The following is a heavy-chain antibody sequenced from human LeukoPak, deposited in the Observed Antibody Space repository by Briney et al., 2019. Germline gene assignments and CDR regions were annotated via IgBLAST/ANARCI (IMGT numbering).Heavy chain of an antibody. V-gene: IGHV4-30-2*01. J-gene: IGHJ6*03. D-gene: IGHD2-21*01. CDR3: ARGVVGLGYYYYMDV. Sequence: SQTLSLTCTVSGGSISSGGYYWSWIRQPPGKGLEWIGYIYHSGSTYYNPSLKSRVTMSVDRSKNQFSLKLSSVTAADTAVYYCARGVVGLGYYYYMDVWGQGTMVTVSS. CDR2: IYHSGST. CDR1: GGSISSGGYY.